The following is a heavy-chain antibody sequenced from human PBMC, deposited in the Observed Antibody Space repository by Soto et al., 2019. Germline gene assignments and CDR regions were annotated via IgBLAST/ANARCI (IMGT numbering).Heavy chain of an antibody. D-gene: IGHD3-3*01. Sequence: SETLSLTCTVSGGSISSGGYYWSWIRQHPGKGLEWIGYIYYSGSTYYNPSLKSRVTISVDTSKNQFSLKLSSVTAADTAVYYCARADHDFWSGYPNWFDPWGQGTLVTVSS. CDR2: IYYSGST. V-gene: IGHV4-31*03. J-gene: IGHJ5*02. CDR3: ARADHDFWSGYPNWFDP. CDR1: GGSISSGGYY.